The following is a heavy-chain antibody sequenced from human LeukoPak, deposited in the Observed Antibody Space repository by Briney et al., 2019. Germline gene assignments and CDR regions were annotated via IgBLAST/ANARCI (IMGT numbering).Heavy chain of an antibody. CDR2: ISYDGSIK. Sequence: PGGSLRLSCAASGFTFSTFGMHWVRQAPGKGLDWVALISYDGSIKYYADSVKGRFTISRGNSKNTLYLQMDSLRDEDTAVYYCAKVSAVGGFYYYGMDVWGQGTTVTVSS. J-gene: IGHJ6*02. CDR1: GFTFSTFG. V-gene: IGHV3-30*18. D-gene: IGHD6-19*01. CDR3: AKVSAVGGFYYYGMDV.